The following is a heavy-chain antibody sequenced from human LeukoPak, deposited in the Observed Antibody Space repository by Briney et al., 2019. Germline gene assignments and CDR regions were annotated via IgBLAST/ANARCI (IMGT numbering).Heavy chain of an antibody. CDR3: ARHSIAAAGLLYYYYYMDV. V-gene: IGHV3-48*03. D-gene: IGHD6-13*01. Sequence: GGSLRLSCAASGFTFGSYEMNWVRQAPGKGLEWVSYISSSGSTIYYADSVKGRFTISRDNAKNSLYLQMNSLRAEDTAVYYCARHSIAAAGLLYYYYYMDVWGKGTTVTVSS. J-gene: IGHJ6*03. CDR1: GFTFGSYE. CDR2: ISSSGSTI.